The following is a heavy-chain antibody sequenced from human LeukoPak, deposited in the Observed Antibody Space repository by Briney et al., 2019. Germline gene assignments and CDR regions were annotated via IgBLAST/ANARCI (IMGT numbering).Heavy chain of an antibody. CDR1: GFTFSSYA. Sequence: GGSLRLSCAASGFTFSSYAMSWVRQAPGKGLEWVSAIGGSGGSTYYADSVKGRFTISRDSSKNTLYLQMNSLRAEDTAVYYCAKGGSRNYYDSSGYYRSEYFQHWGQGTLVTVSS. V-gene: IGHV3-23*01. CDR3: AKGGSRNYYDSSGYYRSEYFQH. J-gene: IGHJ1*01. CDR2: IGGSGGST. D-gene: IGHD3-22*01.